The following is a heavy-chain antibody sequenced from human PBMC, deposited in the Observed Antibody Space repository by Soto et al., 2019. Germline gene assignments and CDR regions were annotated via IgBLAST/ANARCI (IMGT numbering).Heavy chain of an antibody. Sequence: PSETLSLTCAVYGGSFSGYYWSWIRQPPGKGLEWIGEINHSGSTNYNPSLKSRVTISVDTSKNQFSLKLSSVTAADTAVYYCARGGTDYGDYEPYYYYGMDVWSQGTTVTVSS. CDR2: INHSGST. V-gene: IGHV4-34*01. CDR3: ARGGTDYGDYEPYYYYGMDV. CDR1: GGSFSGYY. D-gene: IGHD4-17*01. J-gene: IGHJ6*02.